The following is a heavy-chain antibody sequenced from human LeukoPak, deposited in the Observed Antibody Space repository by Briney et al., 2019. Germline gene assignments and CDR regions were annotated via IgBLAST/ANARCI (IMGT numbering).Heavy chain of an antibody. CDR3: ARVGHIAAAGTYDY. CDR1: GASISRYY. Sequence: SETLSLTCTVSGASISRYYWSWIRQPPGTGLEWIANVFHSGSPNYYPSLKSRITISFDTSKDQFSLSLSSVTAADTDVYYCARVGHIAAAGTYDYWGQGTLVTVSS. D-gene: IGHD6-13*01. J-gene: IGHJ4*02. V-gene: IGHV4-59*08. CDR2: VFHSGSP.